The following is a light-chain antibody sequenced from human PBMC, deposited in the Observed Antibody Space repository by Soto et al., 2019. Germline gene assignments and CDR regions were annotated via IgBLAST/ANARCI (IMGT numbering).Light chain of an antibody. CDR1: QSVSNN. CDR2: HAS. V-gene: IGKV3-15*01. Sequence: EIVMTQSPATLSVSPGERATLSCRASQSVSNNLAWYQQKPGQAPRLLIYHASTRATGIPARFSGSGSGTEFTLTISSLQSEDFATYYCQQANSFPYTFGQGTKLEIK. J-gene: IGKJ2*01. CDR3: QQANSFPYT.